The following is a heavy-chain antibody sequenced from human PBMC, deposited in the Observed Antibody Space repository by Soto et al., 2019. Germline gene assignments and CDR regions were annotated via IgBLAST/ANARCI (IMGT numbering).Heavy chain of an antibody. Sequence: QLQLQESGSGLLKPSQTLSLNCSVSGDSISSGGLSWNWLRQSPGRGLEWIGYIYYPGLTYYNPSLKSRVSMSLDTSENQVSLGLSSVPAADSAVYYCARGKRSKTASAGTGWFDPWGPGTLVTVSS. J-gene: IGHJ5*02. CDR3: ARGKRSKTASAGTGWFDP. CDR1: GDSISSGGLS. V-gene: IGHV4-30-2*06. CDR2: IYYPGLT. D-gene: IGHD6-13*01.